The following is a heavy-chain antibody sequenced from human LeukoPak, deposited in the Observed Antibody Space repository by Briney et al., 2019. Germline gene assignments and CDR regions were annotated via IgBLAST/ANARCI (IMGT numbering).Heavy chain of an antibody. CDR1: GYSFPSYW. CDR3: AIHRRGYSYGLAY. D-gene: IGHD5-18*01. J-gene: IGHJ4*02. CDR2: IYPGDSDT. V-gene: IGHV5-51*01. Sequence: GESLKISCKGSGYSFPSYWIGWVRQMPGQGLEWMGIIYPGDSDTRYSPSFQGQVTSSADKSSSTAYLQWSSLKASDTAMYYCAIHRRGYSYGLAYWGQGTLVTVSS.